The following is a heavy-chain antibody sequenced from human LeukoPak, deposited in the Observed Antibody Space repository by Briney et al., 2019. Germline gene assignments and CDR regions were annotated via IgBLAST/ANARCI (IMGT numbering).Heavy chain of an antibody. CDR1: GFMFHDYA. Sequence: GGSLRLSCAAPGFMFHDYAIHCVRQAPGKGLEWVSLISGDGGSTFYADSVKGRFTISRDNSKNSLYLQMNSLRSDDTALYYCARESESSGWYDYWGQGTLVTVSS. CDR3: ARESESSGWYDY. CDR2: ISGDGGST. J-gene: IGHJ4*02. V-gene: IGHV3-43*02. D-gene: IGHD6-19*01.